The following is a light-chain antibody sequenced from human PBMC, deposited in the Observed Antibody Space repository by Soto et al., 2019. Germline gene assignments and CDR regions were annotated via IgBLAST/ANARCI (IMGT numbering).Light chain of an antibody. Sequence: DIQMTQSRSSLSASVGDRVTITCRASQSISSYLNWYQQKPGKAPNLLIYAAXPLQAGVPSRFSGSGSGTDFTLTISSLQPEDVAAYYCQQRSNWPPITFGQGTRLEIK. CDR1: QSISSY. J-gene: IGKJ5*01. CDR3: QQRSNWPPIT. CDR2: AAX. V-gene: IGKV1-39*01.